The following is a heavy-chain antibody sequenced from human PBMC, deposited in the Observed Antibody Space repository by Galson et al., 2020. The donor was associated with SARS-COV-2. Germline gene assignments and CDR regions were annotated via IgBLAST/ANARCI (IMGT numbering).Heavy chain of an antibody. J-gene: IGHJ4*02. CDR2: ISSGGDTI. V-gene: IGHV3-48*02. Sequence: GESLKISCAASGFTITIYSMNWVRQAPGKGLEWISYISSGGDTIYYADSVKGRFTISRDDAKNSLYLQMNSLRDEDTAVYYCAREPWVAYSYGYRYFDDWGQGTLVTVSS. CDR1: GFTITIYS. CDR3: AREPWVAYSYGYRYFDD. D-gene: IGHD5-18*01.